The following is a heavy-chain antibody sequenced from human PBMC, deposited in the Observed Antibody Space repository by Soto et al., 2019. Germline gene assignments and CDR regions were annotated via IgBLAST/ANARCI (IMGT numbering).Heavy chain of an antibody. J-gene: IGHJ6*02. CDR2: ISYDGSNK. Sequence: GGSLRLSCAASGFTFSSYGMHWVRQTPGKGLEWVAVISYDGSNKYYADSVKGRFTISRDNSKNTLYLQMNSLRAEDTAVYYCAKDIVVVLTYGMDVWGQGTTVTVSS. CDR3: AKDIVVVLTYGMDV. D-gene: IGHD2-2*01. CDR1: GFTFSSYG. V-gene: IGHV3-30*18.